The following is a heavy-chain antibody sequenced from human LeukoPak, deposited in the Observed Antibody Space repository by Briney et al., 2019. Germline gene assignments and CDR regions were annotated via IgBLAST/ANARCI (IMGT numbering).Heavy chain of an antibody. CDR1: GGTFSSYA. Sequence: SVKVSCKASGGTFSSYAISWVRQAPGQGLEWMGGIIPIFGTANYAQKFQGRVTITTDESTSTAYMELSSLRSDDTAVYYCARMVATVAGTGNWFDPWGQGTLVTVSS. V-gene: IGHV1-69*05. J-gene: IGHJ5*02. D-gene: IGHD6-19*01. CDR2: IIPIFGTA. CDR3: ARMVATVAGTGNWFDP.